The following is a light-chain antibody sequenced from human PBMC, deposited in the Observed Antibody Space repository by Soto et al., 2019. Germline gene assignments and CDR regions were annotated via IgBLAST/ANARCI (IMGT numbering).Light chain of an antibody. J-gene: IGLJ2*01. CDR3: AAWDDRLSDLL. Sequence: SALTQPPSASGTPGQRVTISCSGSNPNIGSNPVHWYQQFPGTAPKVLIYSNYQRPSGVPDRISGSKSGTSASLAISGLQSEDEADYYCAAWDDRLSDLLFGGGTKVTVL. V-gene: IGLV1-44*01. CDR2: SNY. CDR1: NPNIGSNP.